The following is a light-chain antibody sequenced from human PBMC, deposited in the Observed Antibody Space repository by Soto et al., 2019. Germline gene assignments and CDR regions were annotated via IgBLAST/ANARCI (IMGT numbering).Light chain of an antibody. Sequence: QSALTQPASVSGSLGQSITISCTGTSVDVGGYNYVSWYQHHPGKAPRLLIFEVSNRPSGVSHRFSGSKSGNTASLTISGLQAEDEADYYCTSYTIKTTYVFGTGTKLTVL. V-gene: IGLV2-14*01. J-gene: IGLJ1*01. CDR3: TSYTIKTTYV. CDR1: SVDVGGYNY. CDR2: EVS.